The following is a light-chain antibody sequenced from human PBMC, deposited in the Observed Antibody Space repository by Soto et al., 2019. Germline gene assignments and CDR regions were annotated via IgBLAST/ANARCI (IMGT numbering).Light chain of an antibody. V-gene: IGLV2-8*01. CDR2: EVS. Sequence: QSALPKPPSASGAPGQSVTISCTGTSSDVGDYNYVSWYQQHPGKAPKLMIYEVSKRPSGVPDRFSGSKSGNTASLTVYGLQAEDEYDYYCSSYAGSNHWVFVVGTKLPVL. J-gene: IGLJ3*02. CDR1: SSDVGDYNY. CDR3: SSYAGSNHWV.